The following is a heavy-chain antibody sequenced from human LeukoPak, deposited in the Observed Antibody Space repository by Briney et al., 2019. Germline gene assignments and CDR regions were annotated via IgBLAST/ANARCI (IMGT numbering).Heavy chain of an antibody. CDR1: GFTFSSYS. J-gene: IGHJ4*02. Sequence: GGSLRLSCAASGFTFSSYSMNWVRQAPGKGLEWVSSISSSSSYIYYADSVKGRFTISRDNAKNSLYLQMNSLRAEDTAVYYCARAEHYYDSSGPGYWGQGTLVTVSS. CDR3: ARAEHYYDSSGPGY. D-gene: IGHD3-22*01. V-gene: IGHV3-21*01. CDR2: ISSSSSYI.